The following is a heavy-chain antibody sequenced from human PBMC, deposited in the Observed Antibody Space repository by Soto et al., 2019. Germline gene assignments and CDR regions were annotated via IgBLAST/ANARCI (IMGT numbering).Heavy chain of an antibody. CDR3: SRGGLSYDYVWWTYRPLDY. V-gene: IGHV3-30-3*01. J-gene: IGHJ4*02. D-gene: IGHD3-16*02. Sequence: QVQLVESGGGVVQPGGSLRLSCAASGFSFTSSTMHWVRQAPGKGLEWVAVISYDGSNTYYADSVKGRFTISRDKSKKTLQQQMNRLRAQDTAVFYCSRGGLSYDYVWWTYRPLDYWGQGTLVTVSP. CDR2: ISYDGSNT. CDR1: GFSFTSST.